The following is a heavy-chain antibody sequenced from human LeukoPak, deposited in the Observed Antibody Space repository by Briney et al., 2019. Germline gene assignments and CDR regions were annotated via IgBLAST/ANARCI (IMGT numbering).Heavy chain of an antibody. J-gene: IGHJ4*02. Sequence: GGSLRFSCAASGFTFSSYAMSWVRQAPGKGLEWVSGISGSGDNTYYADSVKGRFTISRDNSKNTLYVQVNSLGTEGTAAYYCAKGSYYDSSGSFYFDYWGQGTLVTVSS. CDR3: AKGSYYDSSGSFYFDY. CDR2: ISGSGDNT. V-gene: IGHV3-23*01. CDR1: GFTFSSYA. D-gene: IGHD3-22*01.